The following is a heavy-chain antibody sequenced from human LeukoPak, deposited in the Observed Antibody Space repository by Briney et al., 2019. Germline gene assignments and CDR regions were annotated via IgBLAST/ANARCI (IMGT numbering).Heavy chain of an antibody. CDR1: GGSISSGSYY. CDR3: ARHDSQRQLVLGWFDP. CDR2: IYTSGST. D-gene: IGHD6-13*01. Sequence: MASETLSLTCTVSGGSISSGSYYWSWIRQPAGKGLEWIGRIYTSGSTNYNPSLKSRVTISVDTSKNQFSLKLSSVTAADTAVYYCARHDSQRQLVLGWFDPWGQGTLVTVSS. J-gene: IGHJ5*02. V-gene: IGHV4-61*02.